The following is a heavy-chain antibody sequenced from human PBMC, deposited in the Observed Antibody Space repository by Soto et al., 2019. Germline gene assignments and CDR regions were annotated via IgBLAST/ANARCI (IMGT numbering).Heavy chain of an antibody. J-gene: IGHJ6*02. V-gene: IGHV1-18*04. CDR2: ISAYNGNT. CDR1: GYTFTSYG. CDR3: ARYWGQHARYYDCMDV. Sequence: QVQLVKSGAEVKKPGASVNVSCKASGYTFTSYGISWVRQSPGQGLEWMGWISAYNGNTNYAQKLQGRVTMTTDTSTSKAYIELRSLRSDDTAVYYCARYWGQHARYYDCMDVWGQGTTVTVSS. D-gene: IGHD3-16*01.